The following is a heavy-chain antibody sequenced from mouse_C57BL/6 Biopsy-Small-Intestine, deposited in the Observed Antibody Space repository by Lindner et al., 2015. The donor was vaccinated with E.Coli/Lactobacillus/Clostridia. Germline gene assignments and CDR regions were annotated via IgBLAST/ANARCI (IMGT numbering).Heavy chain of an antibody. Sequence: VQLQESGGGLVQPKGSLKLSCAASGFSFNTYAMNWVRQAPGKGLEWVARIRSKSNNYATYYAASVNDRFTISRDDSENMLYLQMNNLKTEDTAMYYCVRPYYSNYWYFDVWGTGTTVTVSS. CDR3: VRPYYSNYWYFDV. CDR1: GFSFNTYA. J-gene: IGHJ1*03. D-gene: IGHD2-5*01. V-gene: IGHV10-1*01. CDR2: IRSKSNNYAT.